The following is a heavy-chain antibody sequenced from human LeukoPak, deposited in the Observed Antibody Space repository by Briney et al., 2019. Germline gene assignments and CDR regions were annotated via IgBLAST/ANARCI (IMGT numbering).Heavy chain of an antibody. J-gene: IGHJ5*02. CDR3: ARGPAAIHP. Sequence: SETLSLTCAVYGYSLTNHYWIWIRQPPGKGLEWVGEVLHTGGTNYNPSLKSRVTISVDTSKNQFFLKLTSVPAADTAVYYCARGPAAIHPWGPGTLVTVSS. D-gene: IGHD2-2*01. V-gene: IGHV4-34*12. CDR1: GYSLTNHY. CDR2: VLHTGGT.